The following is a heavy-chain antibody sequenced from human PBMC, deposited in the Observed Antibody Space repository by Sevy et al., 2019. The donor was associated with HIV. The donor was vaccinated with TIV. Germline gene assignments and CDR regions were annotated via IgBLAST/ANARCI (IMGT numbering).Heavy chain of an antibody. Sequence: GESLKISCAASRFTFSDYYMSWIRQAPGKGLEWVSDISSGSSYTNYADSVTGRFTISRDNAKNSLYLQMNSLRAEDTAVYYCARDRRNFGGQYFDYWGQGTLVTVSS. CDR3: ARDRRNFGGQYFDY. J-gene: IGHJ4*02. V-gene: IGHV3-11*06. D-gene: IGHD4-17*01. CDR1: RFTFSDYY. CDR2: ISSGSSYT.